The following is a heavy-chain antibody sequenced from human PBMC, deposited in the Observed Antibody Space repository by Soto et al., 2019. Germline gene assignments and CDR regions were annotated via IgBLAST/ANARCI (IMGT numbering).Heavy chain of an antibody. CDR1: EYTFTNYY. Sequence: ASVKVSCKASEYTFTNYYMHWVRQAPGQGLEWMGIFNPSGTSTTYAQKFQGRVTMTRDTSTSTVYMELNSLRSDDTAVYYCARALPRSSGYSYGALDYWGQGTLVTVSS. CDR2: FNPSGTST. CDR3: ARALPRSSGYSYGALDY. D-gene: IGHD5-18*01. J-gene: IGHJ4*02. V-gene: IGHV1-46*01.